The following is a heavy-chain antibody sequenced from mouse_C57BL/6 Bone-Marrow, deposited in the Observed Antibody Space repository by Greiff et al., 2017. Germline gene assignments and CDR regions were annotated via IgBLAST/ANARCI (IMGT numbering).Heavy chain of an antibody. CDR3: TTLLNQGGFDY. J-gene: IGHJ2*01. CDR2: IDPENGDN. CDR1: GFNIKDDY. V-gene: IGHV14-4*01. D-gene: IGHD1-3*01. Sequence: EVQLQQSGAELVRPGASVKLSCTASGFNIKDDYMHWVKQRHEQGLEWIGWIDPENGDNESASKFQGKATITADTSSNTAYLQLSSLTSEDTAVYYCTTLLNQGGFDYWGQGTTRTVSS.